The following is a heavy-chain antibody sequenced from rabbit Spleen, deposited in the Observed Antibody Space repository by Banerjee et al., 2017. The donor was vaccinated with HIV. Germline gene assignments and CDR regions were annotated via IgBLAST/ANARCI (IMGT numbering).Heavy chain of an antibody. D-gene: IGHD1-1*01. Sequence: QQQLEESGGGLVKPEGSLTLTCKASGLDFSSSYWICWVRQAPGKGLEWIGWIDVNSGNTWYASWVHGRFTISKTSSTTVTLQMTSLTAADTATYFCARDPVSSNGRGYYDLWGQGTLVTVS. V-gene: IGHV1S45*01. CDR2: IDVNSGNT. CDR3: ARDPVSSNGRGYYDL. CDR1: GLDFSSSYW. J-gene: IGHJ4*01.